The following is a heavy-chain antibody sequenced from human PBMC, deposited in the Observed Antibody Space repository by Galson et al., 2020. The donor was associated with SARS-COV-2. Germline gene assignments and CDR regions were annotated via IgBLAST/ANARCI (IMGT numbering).Heavy chain of an antibody. CDR3: ATVFLRGSSWSFDY. J-gene: IGHJ4*02. V-gene: IGHV4-39*01. Sequence: ETSETLSLTCTVSGGSISSGNYYWGWIRQPPGKGLEWIGSIYYSANTYLNPSLKRRLSISVDTSNNQFSLKLSSVTAADTAVYYCATVFLRGSSWSFDYWGQGALVTVSS. D-gene: IGHD6-13*01. CDR1: GGSISSGNYY. CDR2: IYYSANT.